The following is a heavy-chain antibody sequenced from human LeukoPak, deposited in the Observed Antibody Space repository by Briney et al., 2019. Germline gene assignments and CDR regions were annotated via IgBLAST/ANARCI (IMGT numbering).Heavy chain of an antibody. J-gene: IGHJ4*02. CDR3: ARLLGDYYFLDY. D-gene: IGHD4-17*01. CDR2: IYPGDSDT. V-gene: IGHV5-51*01. Sequence: GESLQISCKGSGSIFTSYWIGRVRQVPGKGLEWMGIIYPGDSDTRYSPSFQGQVTISADKSISTAYLQWSSLKASDTAMYYCARLLGDYYFLDYWGQGTLVTVSS. CDR1: GSIFTSYW.